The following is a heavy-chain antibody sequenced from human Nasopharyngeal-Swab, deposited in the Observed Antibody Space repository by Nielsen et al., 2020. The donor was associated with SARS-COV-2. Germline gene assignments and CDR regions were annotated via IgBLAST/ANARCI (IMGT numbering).Heavy chain of an antibody. CDR1: GFTFSGSA. Sequence: SVKVSCKASGFTFSGSAVQWVRQARGQRLEWIGWIVLGIDKTDYAQKFQSRVTITRDMSASTVYMQLSSLRSEDTALYYCATLSAPRDGNNRAPMGWGQGTLVTVSS. CDR3: ATLSAPRDGNNRAPMG. V-gene: IGHV1-58*01. CDR2: IVLGIDKT. J-gene: IGHJ4*02. D-gene: IGHD5-24*01.